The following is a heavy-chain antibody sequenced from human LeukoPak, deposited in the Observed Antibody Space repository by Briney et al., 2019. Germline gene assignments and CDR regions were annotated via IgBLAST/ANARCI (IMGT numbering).Heavy chain of an antibody. CDR3: ARALRYDSSGPTDAFDI. CDR1: GFTFSIYD. V-gene: IGHV3-13*01. Sequence: GGSLRLSCAASGFTFSIYDMHWVRQDTGKGLEWVSAIGTAGDTYYPGSLKGRFTISRENAKNTLYLQMNSLRGGDTAVYYCARALRYDSSGPTDAFDIWGQGTMVTVSS. CDR2: IGTAGDT. D-gene: IGHD3-22*01. J-gene: IGHJ3*02.